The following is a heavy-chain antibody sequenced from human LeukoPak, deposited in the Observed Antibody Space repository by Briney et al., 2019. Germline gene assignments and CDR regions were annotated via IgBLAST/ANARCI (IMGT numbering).Heavy chain of an antibody. J-gene: IGHJ4*02. CDR1: GFTFNSYA. V-gene: IGHV3-23*01. CDR3: ARDRRVGFGFTTCYLFDY. CDR2: FSGSGDST. D-gene: IGHD2-2*01. Sequence: GGSLRLSCAASGFTFNSYAMSWVRQAPGKGLEWVSLFSGSGDSTYYTDSVKGRFTISRDNSKNTLYLQMNSLRAEDTAVYYCARDRRVGFGFTTCYLFDYWGQGTLVTVSS.